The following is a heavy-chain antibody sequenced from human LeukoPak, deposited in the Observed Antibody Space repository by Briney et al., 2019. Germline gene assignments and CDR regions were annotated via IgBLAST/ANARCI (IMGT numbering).Heavy chain of an antibody. CDR1: GFTFTNFD. D-gene: IGHD6-19*01. CDR3: AKDAPRTSGWFFLEY. V-gene: IGHV3-23*01. CDR2: ISNGGDRA. J-gene: IGHJ4*02. Sequence: GRSLRLSCAASGFTFTNFDMVWVRQAPGKGLEWVSGISNGGDRAYYADSVKGRFTISRDNSKSALFLQMKSLRVDDTAIYYCAKDAPRTSGWFFLEYWGQGILVTVSS.